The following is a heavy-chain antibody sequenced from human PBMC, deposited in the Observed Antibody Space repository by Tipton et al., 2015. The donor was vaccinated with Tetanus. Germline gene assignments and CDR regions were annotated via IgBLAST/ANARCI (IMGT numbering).Heavy chain of an antibody. V-gene: IGHV3-33*01. CDR3: ARVADAYYAFWRGGMDF. J-gene: IGHJ6*02. Sequence: SLRLSCAASGFTFSNHGMNWVRQAPGKGLEWVAVIWFDGSKKYYADSVKGRFTISRDNSKNTLYLEMNSLRAEDTAVYFCARVADAYYAFWRGGMDFWGQGTTVTVSS. D-gene: IGHD3-3*01. CDR2: IWFDGSKK. CDR1: GFTFSNHG.